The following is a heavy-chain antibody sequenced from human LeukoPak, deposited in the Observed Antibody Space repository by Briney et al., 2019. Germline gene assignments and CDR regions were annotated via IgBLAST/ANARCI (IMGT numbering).Heavy chain of an antibody. CDR2: IKQDGSEK. J-gene: IGHJ4*02. CDR1: GFTFSRFW. V-gene: IGHV3-7*01. D-gene: IGHD6-13*01. Sequence: GGSLRLSCATSGFTFSRFWMTWVRQAPGKGLEWVANIKQDGSEKFYVDSVKGRFTISRDDTKNSVYLQMDSLRPEDAAVYYCARGGYSSSWFWNYWGQGTLVIVSS. CDR3: ARGGYSSSWFWNY.